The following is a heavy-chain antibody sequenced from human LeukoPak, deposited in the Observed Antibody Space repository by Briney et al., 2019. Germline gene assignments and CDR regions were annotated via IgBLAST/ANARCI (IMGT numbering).Heavy chain of an antibody. D-gene: IGHD3-9*01. CDR2: IYYIGPP. CDR3: ARHRSDNTGYRYFDY. CDR1: GVAISSRSFY. J-gene: IGHJ4*02. Sequence: SETLSLTCTVSGVAISSRSFYWAWIRQPPGKGLEWIGNIYYIGPPYFNPSLNSRVTISVDTSKNQFSLKLNSVTAADTAVYYCARHRSDNTGYRYFDYWGQGTLVTVSS. V-gene: IGHV4-39*01.